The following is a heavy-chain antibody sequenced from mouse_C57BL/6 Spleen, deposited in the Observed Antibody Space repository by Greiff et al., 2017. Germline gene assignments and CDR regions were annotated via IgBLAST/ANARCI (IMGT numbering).Heavy chain of an antibody. V-gene: IGHV1-15*01. J-gene: IGHJ3*01. D-gene: IGHD2-4*01. CDR1: GYTFTDYE. CDR2: IDPETGGT. Sequence: QVQLKQPGAELVRPGASVTLSCKASGYTFTDYEMHWVKQTPVHGLEWIGAIDPETGGTAYNQKFKGKAILTADKSSSTAYMELRSLTSEDSAVYYCTRRDYDYDVGFAYWGQGTLVTVSA. CDR3: TRRDYDYDVGFAY.